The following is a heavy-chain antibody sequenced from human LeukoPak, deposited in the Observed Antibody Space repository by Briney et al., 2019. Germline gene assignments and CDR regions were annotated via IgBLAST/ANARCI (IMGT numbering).Heavy chain of an antibody. V-gene: IGHV4-39*07. D-gene: IGHD3-10*01. CDR3: AKPSNYYGSATDAFDF. CDR2: IYYSGST. CDR1: GGSISSSYSY. Sequence: SETLSLTCTVSGGSISSSYSYWGWIRQPPGKGLEWIGNIYYSGSTYYNPSLKSRVTISVDTSKDHFSLKLNSVTAADTAVYYCAKPSNYYGSATDAFDFWGQGTMVTVSS. J-gene: IGHJ3*01.